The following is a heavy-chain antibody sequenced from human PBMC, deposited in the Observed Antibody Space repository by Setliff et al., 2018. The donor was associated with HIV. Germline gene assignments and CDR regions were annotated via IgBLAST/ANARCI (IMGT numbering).Heavy chain of an antibody. CDR2: MYYSGNT. D-gene: IGHD3-22*01. J-gene: IGHJ4*02. V-gene: IGHV4-59*01. Sequence: PSETLSLTCTVSGVSISNYYWSWIRQPPGKGLEWIGYMYYSGNTNYNPSLKSRVTISVDTSKSQFSLKLNSVTAAGTAVYYCARLTTTYYYDSSAYYHPVWGQGTLVTVSS. CDR3: ARLTTTYYYDSSAYYHPV. CDR1: GVSISNYY.